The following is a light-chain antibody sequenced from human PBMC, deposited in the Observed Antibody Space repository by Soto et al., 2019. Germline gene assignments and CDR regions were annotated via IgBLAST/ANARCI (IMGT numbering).Light chain of an antibody. CDR2: ASS. V-gene: IGKV1-9*01. CDR3: QQVDSYPRT. J-gene: IGKJ1*01. Sequence: GDIVSVTFPACQGIGTYLVWYQQKSGKAPTVLIYASSTLQTGVPSRFSGSGSGTDFSLTISSLHPEDVATYYCQQVDSYPRTFGQGTKVDIK. CDR1: QGIGTY.